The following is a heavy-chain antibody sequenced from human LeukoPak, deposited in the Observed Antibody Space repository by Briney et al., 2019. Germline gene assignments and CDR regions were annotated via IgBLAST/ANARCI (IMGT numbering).Heavy chain of an antibody. CDR1: GFTFSSYA. CDR2: ISGSGGST. V-gene: IGHV3-23*01. CDR3: AETSYDYVWGSYRYNAFDI. J-gene: IGHJ3*02. D-gene: IGHD3-16*02. Sequence: GGSLRLSCAASGFTFSSYAMSWVRQAPGKGLEWASAISGSGGSTYYADSVKGRFTISRDNSKNTLYLQMNSLRAEDTAVYYCAETSYDYVWGSYRYNAFDIWGQGTMVTVSS.